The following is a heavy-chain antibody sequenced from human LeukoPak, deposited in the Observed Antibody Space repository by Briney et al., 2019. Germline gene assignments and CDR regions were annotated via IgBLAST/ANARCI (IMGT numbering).Heavy chain of an antibody. CDR1: GFTFGSDW. CDR2: IKTDGSEE. CDR3: ARNTVAAPGDS. Sequence: PGGSLRLSCAASGFTFGSDWMTWVGQAPGKGLEWVANIKTDGSEENYVGSVKGRFTISRDNAKSLLYLQMTGLRAEDTAMYYCARNTVAAPGDSWGQGTLVTVSS. V-gene: IGHV3-7*01. D-gene: IGHD6-13*01. J-gene: IGHJ4*02.